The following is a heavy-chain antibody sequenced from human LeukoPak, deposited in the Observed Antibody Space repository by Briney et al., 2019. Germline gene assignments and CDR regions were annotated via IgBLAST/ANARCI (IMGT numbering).Heavy chain of an antibody. CDR1: GFTFSTYA. CDR2: IKQDGSEK. D-gene: IGHD3-10*01. Sequence: PGGSLRLSCAASGFTFSTYAMSWVRQAPGKGLEWVANIKQDGSEKYYVDSVKGRFTISRDNAKNSLYLQMNSLRAEDTAVYYCARDTLLLWFGEPPLSGMDVWGQGTTVTVSS. V-gene: IGHV3-7*01. CDR3: ARDTLLLWFGEPPLSGMDV. J-gene: IGHJ6*02.